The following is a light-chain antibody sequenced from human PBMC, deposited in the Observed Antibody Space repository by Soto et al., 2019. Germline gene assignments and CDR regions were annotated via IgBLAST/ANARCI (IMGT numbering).Light chain of an antibody. Sequence: DIQMTQSPSTLSASVGDRVTITCRASQSIGRSLAWYQQKPGKAPKLLIFKASTLESGVPSSFSCSGSGTEYTLTIHSLQPDDVATYYCQQCDRSSYTFGQGTKGDIK. CDR3: QQCDRSSYT. CDR1: QSIGRS. J-gene: IGKJ2*01. CDR2: KAS. V-gene: IGKV1-5*03.